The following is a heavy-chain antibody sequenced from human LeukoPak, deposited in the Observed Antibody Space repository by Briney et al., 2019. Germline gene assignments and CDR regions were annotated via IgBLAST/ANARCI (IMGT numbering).Heavy chain of an antibody. CDR3: ARAMRPRITMVRGPTRNWFDP. Sequence: ASVKVSRKASGYTFTSYYMHWVRQAPGQGLEWMGIINPSGGSTSYAQKFQGRVTMTRDTSTSTVYMELSSLRSEDTAVYYCARAMRPRITMVRGPTRNWFDPWGQGTLVTVSS. CDR1: GYTFTSYY. D-gene: IGHD3-10*01. J-gene: IGHJ5*02. V-gene: IGHV1-46*01. CDR2: INPSGGST.